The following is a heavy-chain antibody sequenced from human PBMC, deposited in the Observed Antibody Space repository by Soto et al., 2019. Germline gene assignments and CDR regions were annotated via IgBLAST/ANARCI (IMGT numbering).Heavy chain of an antibody. CDR1: GGSISSSSYY. CDR3: ARHVQLERRSAFDI. D-gene: IGHD1-1*01. V-gene: IGHV4-39*01. CDR2: IYYSGST. Sequence: SETLSLTCTVSGGSISSSSYYWGWIRQPPGKGLEWIGSIYYSGSTYYNPSLKSRVTISVDTSKNRFSLKLSSVTAADTAVYYCARHVQLERRSAFDIWGQGTMVTVSS. J-gene: IGHJ3*02.